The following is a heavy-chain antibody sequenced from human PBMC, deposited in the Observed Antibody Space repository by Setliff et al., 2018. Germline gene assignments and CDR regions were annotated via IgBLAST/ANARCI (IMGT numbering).Heavy chain of an antibody. CDR2: IGVSGAIT. D-gene: IGHD3-16*02. CDR3: ARDLYDYVWGTYRYHDAFDI. Sequence: GGSLRLSCAASGFTFSSYAMSWVHQAPGKGLEWVSAIGVSGAITYYADSVKGRFTISRDNAENSLYLQMNSLRAEDTAVYYCARDLYDYVWGTYRYHDAFDIWGQGTMVTVSS. CDR1: GFTFSSYA. J-gene: IGHJ3*02. V-gene: IGHV3-23*01.